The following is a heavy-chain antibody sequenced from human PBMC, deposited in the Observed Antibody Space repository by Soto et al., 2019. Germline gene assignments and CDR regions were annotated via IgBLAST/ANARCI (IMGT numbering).Heavy chain of an antibody. CDR2: IWYDGSNK. J-gene: IGHJ5*02. CDR3: ARAERASIAAAGT. V-gene: IGHV3-33*01. D-gene: IGHD6-13*01. Sequence: LRLSCAASGFTFSSYGMHWVRQAPGKGLEWVAVIWYDGSNKYYADSVKGRFTISRDNSKNTLYLQMNSLRAEDTAVYYCARAERASIAAAGTWGQGTLVTVSS. CDR1: GFTFSSYG.